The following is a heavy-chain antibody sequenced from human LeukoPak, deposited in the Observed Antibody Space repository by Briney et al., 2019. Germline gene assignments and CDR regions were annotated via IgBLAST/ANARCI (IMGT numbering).Heavy chain of an antibody. J-gene: IGHJ4*02. CDR1: GFTFSSYA. CDR3: ARDARYICSGGSCCHFDY. V-gene: IGHV3-30-3*01. D-gene: IGHD2-15*01. CDR2: ISYDGNNK. Sequence: GRSLRLSCAASGFTFSSYAMHWVRQAPGKGLEWVAVISYDGNNKYYADSVKGRFTISRDNSKNTLYLQMNSLRAEDTAVCYCARDARYICSGGSCCHFDYWGQGTLVTVSS.